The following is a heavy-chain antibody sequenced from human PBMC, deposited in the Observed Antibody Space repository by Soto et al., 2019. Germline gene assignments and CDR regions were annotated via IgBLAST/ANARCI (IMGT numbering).Heavy chain of an antibody. CDR2: IVVGSGNT. V-gene: IGHV1-58*01. D-gene: IGHD3-3*01. CDR1: GFTFTSSA. J-gene: IGHJ6*02. CDR3: AADKAPRITIFGVVTHYYYYGMDV. Sequence: VASVKVSCKASGFTFTSSAVQWVRQARGQRLEWIGWIVVGSGNTNYAQKFQERVTITRDMSTSTAYMELSSLRSEDTAVYYCAADKAPRITIFGVVTHYYYYGMDVWGQGTTVTVSS.